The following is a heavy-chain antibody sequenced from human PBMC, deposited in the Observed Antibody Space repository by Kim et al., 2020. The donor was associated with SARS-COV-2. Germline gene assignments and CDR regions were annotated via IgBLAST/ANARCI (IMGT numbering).Heavy chain of an antibody. J-gene: IGHJ6*02. Sequence: ASVKVSCKASGYTFSDYYIHWVRQAPGQGLEWMGRINPISGATNYAQKFQGRVTMTRDTSISTAYMELKRLSSDDTATFFCARINAAAWDYGLDGWGPGT. CDR3: ARINAAAWDYGLDG. D-gene: IGHD6-25*01. CDR1: GYTFSDYY. V-gene: IGHV1-2*06. CDR2: INPISGAT.